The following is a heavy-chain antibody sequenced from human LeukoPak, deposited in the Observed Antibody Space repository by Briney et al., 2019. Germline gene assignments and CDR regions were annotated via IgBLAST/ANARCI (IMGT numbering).Heavy chain of an antibody. J-gene: IGHJ4*02. V-gene: IGHV4-39*07. Sequence: SETLSLTCTVSGGSISSSSYYWGWIRQPPGKGLEWIGSIYYSGSTYYNPSLKSRVTITVDTSKNQFSLKLSSVTAADTAVYYCARDRHPGYWGQGNLVTVSS. CDR2: IYYSGST. CDR3: ARDRHPGY. CDR1: GGSISSSSYY.